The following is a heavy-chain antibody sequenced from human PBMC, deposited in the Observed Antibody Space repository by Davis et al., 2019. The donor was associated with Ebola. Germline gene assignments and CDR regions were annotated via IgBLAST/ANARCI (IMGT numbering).Heavy chain of an antibody. J-gene: IGHJ6*02. CDR2: IYYSGST. CDR1: GGSISSYY. V-gene: IGHV4-59*12. Sequence: SETLSLTCTVSGGSISSYYWSWIRQPPGKGLEWIGFIYYSGSTNYNPSLKSRVTISVDTSKNQFSLKLSSVTAADTAVYYCARGYCSGGSCYYGAYYYYGMDVWGQGTTVTVSS. CDR3: ARGYCSGGSCYYGAYYYYGMDV. D-gene: IGHD2-15*01.